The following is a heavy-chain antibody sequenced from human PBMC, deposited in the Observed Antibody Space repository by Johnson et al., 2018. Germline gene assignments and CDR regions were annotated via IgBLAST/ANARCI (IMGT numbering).Heavy chain of an antibody. CDR1: GFTFSSYG. V-gene: IGHV3-30*03. Sequence: QVQQVQSGGGVVQHGRSLRLSCAASGFTFSSYGMHWVRQAPGKGLAWVAVISYDGSNKYYADSVKGRFTISRDNSKNTLYLQMNRPRAEDTAGYYCARDRDYDFWSGQWGGYYGMDVWGQGTTVTVSS. CDR3: ARDRDYDFWSGQWGGYYGMDV. J-gene: IGHJ6*02. D-gene: IGHD3-3*01. CDR2: ISYDGSNK.